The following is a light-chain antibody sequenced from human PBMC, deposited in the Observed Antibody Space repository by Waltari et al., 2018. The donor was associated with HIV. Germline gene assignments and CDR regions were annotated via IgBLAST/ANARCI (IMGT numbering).Light chain of an antibody. CDR1: SGDIGGSYSF. CDR2: EVS. Sequence: QSALTQPASVSGSPGQSITISCTGTSGDIGGSYSFVSWYQQHPAKVPKLIIFEVSKRPSGVSNRFSGSKSANTASLTSSGLQPEDEADYYCSSYTSSHIVIFGGGTKVTVL. J-gene: IGLJ2*01. V-gene: IGLV2-14*01. CDR3: SSYTSSHIVI.